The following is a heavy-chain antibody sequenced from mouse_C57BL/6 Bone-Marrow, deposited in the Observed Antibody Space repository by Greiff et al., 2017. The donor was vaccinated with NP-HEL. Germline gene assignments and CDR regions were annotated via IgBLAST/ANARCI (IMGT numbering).Heavy chain of an antibody. Sequence: VQLQQSGPELVKPGASVKISCKASGYTFTDYYINWVKQRPGQGLEWIGWIFPGSGSTYYNEKFKGKATLTVDKSSSTAYMLRSNLTSEDSAVYFCAREADGYYFDYWGQGTTHTVSS. D-gene: IGHD6-1*01. CDR2: IFPGSGST. CDR3: AREADGYYFDY. CDR1: GYTFTDYY. J-gene: IGHJ2*01. V-gene: IGHV1-75*01.